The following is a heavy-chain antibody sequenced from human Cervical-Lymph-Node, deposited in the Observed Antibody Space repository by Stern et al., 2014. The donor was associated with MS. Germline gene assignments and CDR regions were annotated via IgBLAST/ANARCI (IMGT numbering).Heavy chain of an antibody. CDR2: ISPKTGSA. J-gene: IGHJ4*02. CDR1: GYTFTAYF. CDR3: ARDRGSYSDY. Sequence: QVQLVESGAEVERPGASVKVSCQASGYTFTAYFLHWVRQAPGQVLEWMGWISPKTGSATYAQKFQDRITMTSDTSINTGYMEVSSLRSDDTAVYYCARDRGSYSDYWGQGTLVAVSS. D-gene: IGHD1-26*01. V-gene: IGHV1-2*02.